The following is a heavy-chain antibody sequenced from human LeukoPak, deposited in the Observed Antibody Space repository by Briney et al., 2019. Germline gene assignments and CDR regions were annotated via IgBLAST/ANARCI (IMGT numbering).Heavy chain of an antibody. CDR1: GYTFTGYY. CDR2: INPNSGGT. CDR3: ARASQKYYDILTGYWFDY. Sequence: GASVKVSCKASGYTFTGYYVHWVRQAPGQGLEWMGWINPNSGGTNYAQKFQGRVTMTRDTSISTAYMELSRLRSDDTAVYYCARASQKYYDILTGYWFDYWGQGTLVTVSS. D-gene: IGHD3-9*01. J-gene: IGHJ4*02. V-gene: IGHV1-2*02.